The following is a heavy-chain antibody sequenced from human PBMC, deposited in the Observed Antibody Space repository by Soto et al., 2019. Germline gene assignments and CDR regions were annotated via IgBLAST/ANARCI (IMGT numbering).Heavy chain of an antibody. CDR3: ARGGIAVAGTWDY. Sequence: EVQLVESGGGLVKPGGSLRLSCAASGFTFSSYSMNWVRQAPGKGLEWVSSISSSSSYIYYADSVKGRFTISRDNAKNSLYLQMNSLRAEDTAVYYWARGGIAVAGTWDYWGQGTLVTVSS. CDR1: GFTFSSYS. J-gene: IGHJ4*02. D-gene: IGHD6-19*01. CDR2: ISSSSSYI. V-gene: IGHV3-21*01.